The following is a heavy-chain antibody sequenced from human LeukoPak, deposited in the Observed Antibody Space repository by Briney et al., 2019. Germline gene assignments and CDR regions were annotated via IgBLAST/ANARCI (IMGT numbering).Heavy chain of an antibody. CDR3: ARGSRFNYYGSGSLYYYYGMDV. V-gene: IGHV4-59*01. CDR2: IYYSGST. Sequence: PSETLSLTCTVSGVSISSYYWSWIRQPPGKGLEWIGYIYYSGSTNYNPSLKSRVTISVDTSKNQFSLKLSSVTAADTAVYYCARGSRFNYYGSGSLYYYYGMDVWGKGTTVTVSS. J-gene: IGHJ6*04. CDR1: GVSISSYY. D-gene: IGHD3-10*01.